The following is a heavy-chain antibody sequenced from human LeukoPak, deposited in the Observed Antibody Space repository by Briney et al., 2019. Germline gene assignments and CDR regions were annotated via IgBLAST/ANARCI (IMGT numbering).Heavy chain of an antibody. V-gene: IGHV3-53*01. CDR2: IYSDNT. J-gene: IGHJ4*02. CDR3: ARGLSLDY. CDR1: GFTFSSYA. D-gene: IGHD2/OR15-2a*01. Sequence: PGGSLRLSCAASGFTFSSYAMSWVRQAPGKGLEWVSFIYSDNTHYSDSVKGRFTISRDNSKNTLYLQMNSLRAEDTAVYYCARGLSLDYWGQGTLVTVSS.